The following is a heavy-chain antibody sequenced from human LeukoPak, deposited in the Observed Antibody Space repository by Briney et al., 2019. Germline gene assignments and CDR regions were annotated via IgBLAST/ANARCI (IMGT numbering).Heavy chain of an antibody. D-gene: IGHD3/OR15-3a*01. CDR2: IYSGGDT. Sequence: TGGSLRLSCAASGFTVTSNFVSWVRQAPGKGLEWVSVIYSGGDTYFADSVKGRFTISRDNSKNTVYLQMSSLRAEDTAVYYCARAIWTGSLGFDYWDQGSLVTVSS. V-gene: IGHV3-53*01. J-gene: IGHJ4*02. CDR1: GFTVTSNF. CDR3: ARAIWTGSLGFDY.